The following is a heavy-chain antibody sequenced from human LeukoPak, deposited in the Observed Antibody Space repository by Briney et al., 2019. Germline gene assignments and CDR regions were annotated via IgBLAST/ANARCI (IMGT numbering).Heavy chain of an antibody. Sequence: SETLSLTCTVSGGSISSSSYYWGWIRQPPGKGLEWIGSIYYTGSTYYNPSLKSRVTISVDTSKNQFSLKLSSVTAADTAVYFCARAYSSSWYFNWFDPWGQGTLVTVSS. D-gene: IGHD6-13*01. CDR1: GGSISSSSYY. CDR2: IYYTGST. V-gene: IGHV4-39*07. J-gene: IGHJ5*02. CDR3: ARAYSSSWYFNWFDP.